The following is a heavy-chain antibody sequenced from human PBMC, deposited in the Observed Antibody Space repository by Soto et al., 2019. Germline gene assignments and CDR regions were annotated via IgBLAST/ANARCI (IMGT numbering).Heavy chain of an antibody. Sequence: QVQLVESGGGLVKPGGSLRLSCAASGFSISGYYMSWIRQSPGKGLEWIGSRDSRGSTYYRPSLRDRMTMSVDKSKKNFSLNLYSVTAADSGLYFCARHGRVVTHSGGVADGFQIWGQGTSVTVSS. J-gene: IGHJ3*02. CDR1: GFSISGYY. V-gene: IGHV4-59*05. D-gene: IGHD2-21*02. CDR3: ARHGRVVTHSGGVADGFQI. CDR2: RDSRGST.